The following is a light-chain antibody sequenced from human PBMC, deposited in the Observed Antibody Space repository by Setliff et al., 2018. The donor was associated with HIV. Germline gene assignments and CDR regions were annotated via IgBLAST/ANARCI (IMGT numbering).Light chain of an antibody. CDR3: SSYRGGSTLFV. Sequence: SALAQPASVSGSPGQSITISCSGTRSDVGAYNYVSWYQQHPGKAPKLVIYEVNNRPSGVSNRFSGSKSGNTASLTISGLQAEDEADYFCSSYRGGSTLFVLGPGTKVTVL. CDR2: EVN. V-gene: IGLV2-14*01. J-gene: IGLJ1*01. CDR1: RSDVGAYNY.